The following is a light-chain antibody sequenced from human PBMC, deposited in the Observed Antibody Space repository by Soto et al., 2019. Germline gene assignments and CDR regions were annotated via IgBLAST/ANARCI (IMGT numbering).Light chain of an antibody. V-gene: IGKV1-5*03. CDR3: QHYNSYAEA. J-gene: IGKJ1*01. CDR1: QTISSW. Sequence: DIQMTQSPSTLSGSVGDRATITCRASQTISSWLAWYQQKPGKAPKRLIYKPSTLKSGVPSRFSGSGSGTEFTLTISSLQPDDFATYYCQHYNSYAEAFGQGTKVELK. CDR2: KPS.